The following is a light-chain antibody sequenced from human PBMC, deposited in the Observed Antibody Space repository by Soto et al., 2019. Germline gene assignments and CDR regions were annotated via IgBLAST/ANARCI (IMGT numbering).Light chain of an antibody. CDR3: QQHNNWPSFT. CDR2: DAS. V-gene: IGKV3-11*01. CDR1: QSVSTN. Sequence: EIVLTQSPATLSLSPGERATLSCRASQSVSTNLAWYQQKPGQAPRLLIYDASNRATDIPARFSGSGSGTDFTRTISRLEPEDFAVYYCQQHNNWPSFTFGPGTKVDI. J-gene: IGKJ3*01.